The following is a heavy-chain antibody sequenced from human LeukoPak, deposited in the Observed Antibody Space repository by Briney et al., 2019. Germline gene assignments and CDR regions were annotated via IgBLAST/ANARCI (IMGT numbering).Heavy chain of an antibody. D-gene: IGHD6-19*01. CDR2: INPNSGGT. CDR1: GYTFTGYY. Sequence: ASVKVSCKASGYTFTGYYMHWVRQAPGQGLEWMGWINPNSGGTNYAQKFQGRVTMTRDTSISTAYMELSRLRSDDTAVYYCARGSGYSSGWYGYWGRGTLVTVSS. J-gene: IGHJ4*02. CDR3: ARGSGYSSGWYGY. V-gene: IGHV1-2*02.